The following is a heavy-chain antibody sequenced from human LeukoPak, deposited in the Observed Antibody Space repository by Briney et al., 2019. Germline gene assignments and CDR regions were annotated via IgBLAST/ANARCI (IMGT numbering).Heavy chain of an antibody. CDR2: IYWDDDK. Sequence: SGPTLVNPTQTLTLTCTFSGFSLSTSGVGVGWIRQPPGKALEWLALIYWDDDKRYSPSLKSRLTITKDTSKNQVVLTMTNMDPVDTATYYCAHIPQGSSWTLYFDYWGQGTLVTVSS. CDR3: AHIPQGSSWTLYFDY. V-gene: IGHV2-5*02. D-gene: IGHD6-13*01. J-gene: IGHJ4*02. CDR1: GFSLSTSGVG.